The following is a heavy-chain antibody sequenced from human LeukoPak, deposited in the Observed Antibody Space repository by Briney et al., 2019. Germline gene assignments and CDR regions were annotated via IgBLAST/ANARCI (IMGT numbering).Heavy chain of an antibody. CDR2: IYYSGST. CDR3: ARGRQRPPPTRGVKRFDP. V-gene: IGHV4-59*12. CDR1: GGSISSYY. Sequence: PSETLSLTCTVSGGSISSYYWSWIRQPPGKGLEWIGYIYYSGSTNYNPSLKSRVTISVDTSKNQFSLKLSSVTAADTAVYYCARGRQRPPPTRGVKRFDPWGQGTLVTVSS. J-gene: IGHJ5*02. D-gene: IGHD3-10*01.